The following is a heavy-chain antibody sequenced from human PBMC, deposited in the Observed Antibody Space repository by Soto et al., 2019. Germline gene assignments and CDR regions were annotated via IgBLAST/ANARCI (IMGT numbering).Heavy chain of an antibody. CDR3: ASLPYGDYVLGGYGMDV. CDR1: GGSVSGGSYY. Sequence: SETLSLTCTVSGGSVSGGSYYWNWIRQPPGKGLEWIGYIYFSGRTNYNPSLKSRVTISIDTSKNQFSLKLSSVTAADTAVYYCASLPYGDYVLGGYGMDVWGQGTTVTVSS. CDR2: IYFSGRT. V-gene: IGHV4-61*01. D-gene: IGHD4-17*01. J-gene: IGHJ6*02.